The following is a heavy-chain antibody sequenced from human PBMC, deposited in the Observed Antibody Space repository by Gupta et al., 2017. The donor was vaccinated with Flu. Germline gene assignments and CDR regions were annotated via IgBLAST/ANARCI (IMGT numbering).Heavy chain of an antibody. CDR2: IDGSSNYI. J-gene: IGHJ4*02. CDR3: ARGSITARQGFDY. D-gene: IGHD6-6*01. CDR1: LSSDS. V-gene: IGHV3-21*01. Sequence: LSSDSMDSVGQVAGKGLEWVSSIDGSSNYIYYADSVRGRFTISRDNAKKSLYLQMNSLRAEDTAVYYCARGSITARQGFDYWGQGTLVTVSS.